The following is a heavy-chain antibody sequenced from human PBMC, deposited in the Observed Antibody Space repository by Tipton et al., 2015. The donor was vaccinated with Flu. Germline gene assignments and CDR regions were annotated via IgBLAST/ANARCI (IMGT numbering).Heavy chain of an antibody. J-gene: IGHJ5*02. V-gene: IGHV4-61*02. Sequence: LRLSCIVSGDSINSGIYYWSWIRQSAGKGLEWIGRVFTSGSTNYNPSLKSRVTMSIDTSKNHFSLKLSSVTAADTAVYFCARGLEAAAGNLGQNWFDPWGQGTLVTVSS. CDR3: ARGLEAAAGNLGQNWFDP. D-gene: IGHD6-13*01. CDR2: VFTSGST. CDR1: GDSINSGIYY.